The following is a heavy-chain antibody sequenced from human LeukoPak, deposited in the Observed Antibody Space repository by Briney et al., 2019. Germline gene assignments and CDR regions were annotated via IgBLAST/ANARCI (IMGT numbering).Heavy chain of an antibody. Sequence: SQTLSLTCAISGDSVSRDSIAWNWIRQSPSSGLEWLGRTYYRSKWYNDYAVSVKSRIIINPDTSKNQFSLQLNSVTPEDTAVYYCARGLGWPYFDYWGQGTLVTVSS. CDR1: GDSVSRDSIA. J-gene: IGHJ4*02. V-gene: IGHV6-1*01. D-gene: IGHD5-24*01. CDR3: ARGLGWPYFDY. CDR2: TYYRSKWYN.